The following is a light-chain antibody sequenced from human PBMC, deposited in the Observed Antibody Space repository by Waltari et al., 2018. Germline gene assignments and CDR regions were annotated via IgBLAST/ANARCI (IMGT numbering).Light chain of an antibody. Sequence: QSVLTQPPSVSAAPGQKVTISCSGSSSHIGHNYVSWYQQLPGTAPKLLIYDNNKRPSGIPDRFSGSKSGTSATLGITGLQTGDEADYYCGTWDSNLSAGVFGGGTKLTVL. V-gene: IGLV1-51*01. J-gene: IGLJ3*02. CDR2: DNN. CDR1: SSHIGHNY. CDR3: GTWDSNLSAGV.